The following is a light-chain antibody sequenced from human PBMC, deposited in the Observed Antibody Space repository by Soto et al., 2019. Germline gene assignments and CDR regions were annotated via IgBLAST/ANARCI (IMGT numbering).Light chain of an antibody. CDR3: LQHSTYPFT. V-gene: IGKV1-17*01. CDR1: QGIRND. Sequence: DIPMTQFPSSLSASVGDRVTITCRASQGIRNDLAWYQQKPGKAPKRLIYAASSLQTGVPSRFSGSGSGTEFTLSISSLQPEDFAIFYCLQHSTYPFTFGQGTKVEIK. J-gene: IGKJ1*01. CDR2: AAS.